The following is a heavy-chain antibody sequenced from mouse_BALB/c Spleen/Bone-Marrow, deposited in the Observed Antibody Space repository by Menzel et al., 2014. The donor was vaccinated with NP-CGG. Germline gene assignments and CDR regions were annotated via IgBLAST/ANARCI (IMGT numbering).Heavy chain of an antibody. CDR3: AEITSAADYDMDY. CDR2: IDPANGNT. Sequence: VQLQQSGAELVRPGAPVKLSCTASGFNIKDTYIHWVKQRPEQGLEWIGRIDPANGNTKYDPKFQGKATITADTSSNTTYLQLSSMTTKYTAVYYCAEITSAADYDMDYWGQGTSVTVSS. V-gene: IGHV14-3*02. J-gene: IGHJ4*01. D-gene: IGHD1-2*01. CDR1: GFNIKDTY.